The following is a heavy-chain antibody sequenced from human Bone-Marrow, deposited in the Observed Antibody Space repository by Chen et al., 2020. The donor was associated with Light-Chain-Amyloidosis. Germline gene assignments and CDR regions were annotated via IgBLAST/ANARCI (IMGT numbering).Heavy chain of an antibody. CDR1: GFTFTTYW. CDR3: ARGGLDHAFDV. V-gene: IGHV3-74*01. Sequence: EVQLVESGGGLVQPRGSLRLSCSASGFTFTTYWMHWVRQAPGRGLVWVSRINNDGSGTLYADSLKGRFTVSRDNARNTLYLQMNSLGAEDTAVYYCARGGLDHAFDVWGQGTRVTVSS. J-gene: IGHJ3*01. CDR2: INNDGSGT.